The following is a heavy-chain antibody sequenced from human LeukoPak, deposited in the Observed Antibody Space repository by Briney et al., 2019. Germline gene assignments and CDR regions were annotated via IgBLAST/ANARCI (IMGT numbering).Heavy chain of an antibody. D-gene: IGHD3-10*01. CDR2: ISGSGGST. J-gene: IGHJ3*02. Sequence: PGGSLRLSCAASGFAFSSYSMNWVRQAPGKGLEWVSAISGSGGSTYYADSVKGRFTISRDNSKNTLYLQMNSLRAEDTAVYYWAKDGENDIGGKGTRAPVSS. V-gene: IGHV3-23*01. CDR1: GFAFSSYS. CDR3: AKDGENDI.